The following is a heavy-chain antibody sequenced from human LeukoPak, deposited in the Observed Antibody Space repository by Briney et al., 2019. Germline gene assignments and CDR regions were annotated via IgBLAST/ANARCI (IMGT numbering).Heavy chain of an antibody. V-gene: IGHV4-39*07. J-gene: IGHJ6*02. Sequence: PSETLSLTCTVSGGSISSSSYYWGWIRQPPGKGLEWIGSIYYSGSTYYNPSLKSRVTISVDTSKNQFSLKLSSVTAADTAVYYCARHGIAAAVPGGYYYGMDVWGQGTTVTVSS. CDR1: GGSISSSSYY. CDR2: IYYSGST. CDR3: ARHGIAAAVPGGYYYGMDV. D-gene: IGHD6-13*01.